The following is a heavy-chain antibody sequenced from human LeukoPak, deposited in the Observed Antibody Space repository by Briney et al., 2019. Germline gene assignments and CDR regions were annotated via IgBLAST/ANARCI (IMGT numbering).Heavy chain of an antibody. J-gene: IGHJ4*02. CDR1: GFTFSSVG. V-gene: IGHV3-30*02. D-gene: IGHD6-6*01. Sequence: GGSLRLSCAASGFTFSSVGMHWVRQAPGKGLEWLAFIRYDGSNKYYADSVTGRFTISRDNSKNTLYLQMNSLRAEDTAVYYCAKLYSSSSSLVYWGQGTLVTVSS. CDR3: AKLYSSSSSLVY. CDR2: IRYDGSNK.